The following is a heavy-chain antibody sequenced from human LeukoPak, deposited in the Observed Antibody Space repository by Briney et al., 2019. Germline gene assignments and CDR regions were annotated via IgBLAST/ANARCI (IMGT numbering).Heavy chain of an antibody. D-gene: IGHD3-9*01. CDR3: ARNFDMKGFDP. Sequence: ASVKVSCKASGYTFTGCYMNWVRQAPGQGLEWMGWINSDSGFTKYAQKFQGRVTMTRDTSITTVYMDLTRLTSDDTAVYYCARNFDMKGFDPWGQGTLVTVSS. V-gene: IGHV1-2*02. CDR2: INSDSGFT. CDR1: GYTFTGCY. J-gene: IGHJ5*02.